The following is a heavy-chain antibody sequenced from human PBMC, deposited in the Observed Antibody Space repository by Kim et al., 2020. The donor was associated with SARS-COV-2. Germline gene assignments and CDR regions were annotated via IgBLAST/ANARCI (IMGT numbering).Heavy chain of an antibody. CDR2: MYHSGST. D-gene: IGHD3-10*01. V-gene: IGHV4-39*01. Sequence: SETLSLTCTVSGGSISSSIYYWGWIRQPPGKGLEWIGNMYHSGSTYYNPSLKSRVTISVDTSKNQFSLKLTSVTAADTAVYYCARYYYGSGRNWFDPWGQGTQVTVSS. CDR3: ARYYYGSGRNWFDP. CDR1: GGSISSSIYY. J-gene: IGHJ5*02.